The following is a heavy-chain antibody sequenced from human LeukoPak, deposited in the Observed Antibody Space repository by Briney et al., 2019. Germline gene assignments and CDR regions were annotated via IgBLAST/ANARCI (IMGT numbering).Heavy chain of an antibody. CDR3: AKGMTTIRRHFEK. CDR2: ISGSGGST. Sequence: GGSLRLFCAASGFAFRDSSMNWVRQAPGQGLDLISAISGSGGSTHYADSVKRRFTISRDNSNNTLFLHMNKLKPADAAIYYCAKGMTTIRRHFEKWGQGTLVTVSS. V-gene: IGHV3-23*01. J-gene: IGHJ4*02. CDR1: GFAFRDSS. D-gene: IGHD5-24*01.